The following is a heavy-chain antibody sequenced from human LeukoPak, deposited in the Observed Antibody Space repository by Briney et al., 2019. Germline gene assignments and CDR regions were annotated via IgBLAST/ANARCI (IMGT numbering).Heavy chain of an antibody. CDR3: ARFHISTGSFDF. CDR1: GGSFRGYY. CDR2: INHSGST. Sequence: KPSETLSLTCAVYGGSFRGYYWSWIRQPPGKGLEWIGEINHSGSTNYNPSLKSRVTISVDTSKNQFSLKLSSVTAADTAVYYCARFHISTGSFDFWGQGTLVTVSS. V-gene: IGHV4-34*01. J-gene: IGHJ4*02. D-gene: IGHD3-9*01.